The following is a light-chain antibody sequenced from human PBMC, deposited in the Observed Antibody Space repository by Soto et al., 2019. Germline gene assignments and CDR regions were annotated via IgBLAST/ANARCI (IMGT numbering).Light chain of an antibody. V-gene: IGLV4-69*01. CDR2: LTSDGSH. CDR1: SGHSSYA. CDR3: QTWGTGVWV. Sequence: QLVLPQSPSASASLGASVTLTCTLSSGHSSYAIAWHQQQPEKAPRYLMKLTSDGSHSKGDGIPDRFSGSSSGAERYLTISSLQSEDEADYYCQTWGTGVWVFGGGTKLTVL. J-gene: IGLJ3*02.